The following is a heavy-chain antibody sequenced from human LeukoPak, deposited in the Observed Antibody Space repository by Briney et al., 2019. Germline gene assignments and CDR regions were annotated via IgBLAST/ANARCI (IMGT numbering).Heavy chain of an antibody. Sequence: SETLSLTCTISGGSISRYYWSWIRQPPGTGLEWIGYIYYTGRADYNPSLKSRVSMSVDTSKNQFSLRVNSMTAADTAVYYCARGDFWSGAPTDWGQGTLVTVSS. D-gene: IGHD3-3*01. J-gene: IGHJ4*02. CDR2: IYYTGRA. V-gene: IGHV4-59*01. CDR3: ARGDFWSGAPTD. CDR1: GGSISRYY.